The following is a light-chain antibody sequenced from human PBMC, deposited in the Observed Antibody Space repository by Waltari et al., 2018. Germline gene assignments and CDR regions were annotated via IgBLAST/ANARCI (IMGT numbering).Light chain of an antibody. CDR3: QQYGSPPYT. V-gene: IGKV3-20*01. CDR1: QSVGSSY. J-gene: IGKJ2*01. Sequence: EIVFTQSPGTLSLSPGERATLSCWASQSVGSSYLAWFQQKPGQAPRLLIYAVSSRATGIPDRFSGSGSGTDFTLTINRLEPEDSAVYYCQQYGSPPYTFGQGTKLEL. CDR2: AVS.